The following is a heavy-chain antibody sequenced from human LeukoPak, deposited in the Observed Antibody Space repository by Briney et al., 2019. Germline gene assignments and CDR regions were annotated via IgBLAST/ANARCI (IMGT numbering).Heavy chain of an antibody. CDR1: GGTFGSYA. CDR3: ARRIITMVRGVIISGPRANWFDP. Sequence: SSVKVSCKASGGTFGSYAISWVRQAPGQGLEWMGGIIPIFGTANYAQKFQGRVTITADESTSTAYMELSSLRSEDTAVYYCARRIITMVRGVIISGPRANWFDPWGQGTLVTVS. V-gene: IGHV1-69*01. D-gene: IGHD3-10*01. J-gene: IGHJ5*02. CDR2: IIPIFGTA.